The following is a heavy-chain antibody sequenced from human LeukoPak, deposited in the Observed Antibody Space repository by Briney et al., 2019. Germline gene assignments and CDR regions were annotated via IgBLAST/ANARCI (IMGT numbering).Heavy chain of an antibody. J-gene: IGHJ4*02. CDR3: ATRAYNSGWYYFDY. D-gene: IGHD6-19*01. Sequence: GGSLRLSCAASGFTFSSYAMSWVRQAPGKGLEWVSAISGSGGSTYYADSVKGRFTISRDDSKNTLYLQMNSLRAEDTAVYYCATRAYNSGWYYFDYWGQGTLVTVSS. CDR1: GFTFSSYA. CDR2: ISGSGGST. V-gene: IGHV3-23*01.